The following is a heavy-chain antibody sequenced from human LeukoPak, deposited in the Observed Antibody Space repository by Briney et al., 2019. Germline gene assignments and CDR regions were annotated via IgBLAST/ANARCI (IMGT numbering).Heavy chain of an antibody. J-gene: IGHJ4*02. D-gene: IGHD3-22*01. CDR1: GGSINSGGYY. CDR2: IYYSGST. CDR3: ARIYDSSGYYYDY. Sequence: SQTLSLTCTVSGGSINSGGYYWSWIRQHPGKGLEWIGYIYYSGSTYYNPSLKSRVTISVDTSKNQFSLKLSSVTAADTAVYYCARIYDSSGYYYDYWGQGTLVTVSS. V-gene: IGHV4-31*03.